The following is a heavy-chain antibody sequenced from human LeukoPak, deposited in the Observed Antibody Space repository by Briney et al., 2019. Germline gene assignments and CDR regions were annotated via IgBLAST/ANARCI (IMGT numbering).Heavy chain of an antibody. D-gene: IGHD2-15*01. CDR2: IKHDGSDK. J-gene: IGHJ4*02. CDR1: GFNFSSYW. Sequence: GGSLRLSCAASGFNFSSYWMIWVRQAPGKGLEWVANIKHDGSDKNYVDSVKGRFTISRDNAKNSLYLRMNSLRVDDTAVYYCVREPPHVGMPDPGDYWGQGTLVTVSS. CDR3: VREPPHVGMPDPGDY. V-gene: IGHV3-7*01.